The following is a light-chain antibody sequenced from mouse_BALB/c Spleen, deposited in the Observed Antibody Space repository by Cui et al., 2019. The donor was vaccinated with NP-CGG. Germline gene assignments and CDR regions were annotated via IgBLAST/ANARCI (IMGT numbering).Light chain of an antibody. Sequence: QAVVTQESALTTSPGATVTLTCRSSTGPVTASNYANWVQEKPDHLFTGLIGGTNNRAPGVPARFSGSLIGDKAALTIIGAQTEDEAMYFCALWYSNHWVFGGGTKLTVL. CDR1: TGPVTASNY. J-gene: IGLJ1*01. CDR3: ALWYSNHWV. V-gene: IGLV1*01. CDR2: GTN.